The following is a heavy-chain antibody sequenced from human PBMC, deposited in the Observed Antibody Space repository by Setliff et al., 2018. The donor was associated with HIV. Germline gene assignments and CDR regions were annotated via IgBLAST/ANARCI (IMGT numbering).Heavy chain of an antibody. V-gene: IGHV4-34*01. CDR2: INHSGST. CDR1: GGSFSGYY. J-gene: IGHJ4*02. D-gene: IGHD2-2*01. CDR3: ARASSDIPGVDSNYFDD. Sequence: PSETLSLTCAVYGGSFSGYYWSWIRQPPGKGLEWIGEINHSGSTNYNPSLKSRATISLDMSKNQFSLKLSSVTAADTAVYYCARASSDIPGVDSNYFDDWGQGTLVTVSS.